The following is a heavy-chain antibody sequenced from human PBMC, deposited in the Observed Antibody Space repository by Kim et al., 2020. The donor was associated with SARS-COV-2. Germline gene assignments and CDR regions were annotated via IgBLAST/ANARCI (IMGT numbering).Heavy chain of an antibody. V-gene: IGHV4-34*01. J-gene: IGHJ5*02. CDR2: INHSGST. D-gene: IGHD3-22*01. CDR3: ARRRYYYDSSGFFWFDP. Sequence: SETLSLTCAVYGGSFSGYYWSWIRQPPGKGLEWIGEINHSGSTNYNPSLKSRVTISVDTSKNQFSLKLSSVTAADTAVYYCARRRYYYDSSGFFWFDPWGQGTLVTVSS. CDR1: GGSFSGYY.